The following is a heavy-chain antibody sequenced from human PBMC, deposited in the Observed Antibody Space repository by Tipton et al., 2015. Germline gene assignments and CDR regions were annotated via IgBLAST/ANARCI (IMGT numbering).Heavy chain of an antibody. CDR3: AVETVAEYFKY. J-gene: IGHJ1*01. CDR1: GDSISSYY. D-gene: IGHD4-23*01. CDR2: IHNSGRI. V-gene: IGHV4-59*01. Sequence: GLVKPSETLSLTCTVSGDSISSYYWSWIRQSPGKGLEWIGYIHNSGRIKYNPSLKSRVTISVDMSENQFSLKLSSVTAADTAVYYCAVETVAEYFKYWGQGTLVTVSS.